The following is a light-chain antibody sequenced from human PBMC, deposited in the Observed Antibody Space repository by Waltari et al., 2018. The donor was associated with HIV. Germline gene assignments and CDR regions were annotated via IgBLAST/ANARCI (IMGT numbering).Light chain of an antibody. CDR1: SGSIAIRY. Sequence: FMLTQPHSVSESPGKTGTISCTGSSGSIAIRYVQWYQQRPGSAPTTVIYEDNQRPSGVPDRFSGSIDSSSNSASLTISGLKTEDEADYYCQSYDSSNPNWVFGGGTKLTVL. CDR3: QSYDSSNPNWV. V-gene: IGLV6-57*02. CDR2: EDN. J-gene: IGLJ3*02.